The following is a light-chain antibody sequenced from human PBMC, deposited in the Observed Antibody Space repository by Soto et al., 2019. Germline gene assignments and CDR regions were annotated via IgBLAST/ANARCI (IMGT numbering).Light chain of an antibody. Sequence: EIVLTQSPGTLSLSPGERATLSCRASQTVSSSCLAWYQQKPGQAPRLLIYGVSSRATGIPDRFSGGGSGTDFTLTISRLEPEDFAVYYCQYYDYSLPLTFGGGTNVENK. V-gene: IGKV3-20*01. CDR3: QYYDYSLPLT. J-gene: IGKJ4*01. CDR2: GVS. CDR1: QTVSSSC.